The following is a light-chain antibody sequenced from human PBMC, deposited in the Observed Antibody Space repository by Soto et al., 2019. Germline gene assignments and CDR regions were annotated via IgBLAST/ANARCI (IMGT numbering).Light chain of an antibody. CDR1: SSDIGGYNY. V-gene: IGLV2-14*01. J-gene: IGLJ1*01. CDR2: EVT. Sequence: QSVLTQPASVSGSPGQSITISCTGTSSDIGGYNYVSWYQHHPGEAPKLIIFEVTNRPSWVSNLFSGSKSGNTASLTISGLQAEDEAEYYCSSYTSSVAYVFGSGTKVTVL. CDR3: SSYTSSVAYV.